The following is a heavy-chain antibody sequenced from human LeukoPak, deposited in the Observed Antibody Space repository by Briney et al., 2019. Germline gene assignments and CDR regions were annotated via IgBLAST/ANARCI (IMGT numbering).Heavy chain of an antibody. D-gene: IGHD2-21*02. CDR1: GFSFSSHG. CDR2: IRYDGSNK. J-gene: IGHJ4*02. CDR3: AKAFNTARSSYYFDY. Sequence: GGSLRLSCAASGFSFSSHGMHWVRQAPGKGLEWVTFIRYDGSNKYYAESVKGRFTISRDNSKNTLYLQMNNLRPEDTAVYYCAKAFNTARSSYYFDYWGQGTLVTVSS. V-gene: IGHV3-30*02.